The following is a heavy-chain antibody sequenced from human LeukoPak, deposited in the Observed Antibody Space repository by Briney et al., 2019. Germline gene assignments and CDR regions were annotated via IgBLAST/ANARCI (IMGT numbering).Heavy chain of an antibody. Sequence: GGSLRLSCVSSGFTFSNYWMKWVRQAPGKGLDLVASINEDGSGKYSVGSVKDRITISRDNARNSLDLQINSLTVEDEATDYCTRDDGNVWGTGTTVTVSS. V-gene: IGHV3-7*01. J-gene: IGHJ6*04. CDR1: GFTFSNYW. CDR2: INEDGSGK. CDR3: TRDDGNV.